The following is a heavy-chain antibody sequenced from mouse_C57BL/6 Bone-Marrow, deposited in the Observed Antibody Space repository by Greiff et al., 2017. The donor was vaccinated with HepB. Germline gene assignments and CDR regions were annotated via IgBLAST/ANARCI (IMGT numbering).Heavy chain of an antibody. J-gene: IGHJ3*01. V-gene: IGHV14-3*01. CDR3: DPVRDCGSCAFAY. CDR2: IEPANGNT. CDR1: GFTIKNSY. Sequence: VQLQQSVAELVRPGASVKLSCTASGFTIKNSYMHWVKQRPEQGLEWIGRIEPANGNTKYAPKFQGKATITADTSSNTAYLQLSSLTSEDTAIYYCDPVRDCGSCAFAYWGQGTLVTVSA. D-gene: IGHD1-1*01.